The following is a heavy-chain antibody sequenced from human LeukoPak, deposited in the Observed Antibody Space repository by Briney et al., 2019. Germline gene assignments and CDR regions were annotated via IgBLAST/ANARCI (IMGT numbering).Heavy chain of an antibody. CDR1: GFTFSNYA. CDR3: ARDSFTNSQKFYFDY. V-gene: IGHV3-74*01. D-gene: IGHD2-8*01. Sequence: PGGSLRLSCVVSGFTFSNYAMHWVRQAPGKGLVWVSRIYSDGTTTNYADSVKGRFTISRDNAKNSLYLQMNSLRDEDTAVYYCARDSFTNSQKFYFDYWGQGTLVTVSS. CDR2: IYSDGTTT. J-gene: IGHJ4*02.